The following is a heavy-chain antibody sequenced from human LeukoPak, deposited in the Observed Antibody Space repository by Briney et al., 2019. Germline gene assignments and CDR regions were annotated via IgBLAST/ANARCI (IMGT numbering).Heavy chain of an antibody. CDR1: GFTFSSNG. CDR2: IWYDGSNK. J-gene: IGHJ4*02. D-gene: IGHD3-22*01. CDR3: ARGEWLLLRDAALRY. Sequence: NPGRSLRLSCAASGFTFSSNGMHWVRQAPGKGLEWVAVIWYDGSNKYYADSVKGRFTISRDNSKNTLYLQMNSLRAEDTAVYYCARGEWLLLRDAALRYWGQGTLVTVSS. V-gene: IGHV3-33*01.